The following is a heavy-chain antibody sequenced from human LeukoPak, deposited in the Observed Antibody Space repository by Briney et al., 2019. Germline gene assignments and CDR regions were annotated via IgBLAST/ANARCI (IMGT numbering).Heavy chain of an antibody. CDR2: ISPGGETV. D-gene: IGHD6-19*01. V-gene: IGHV3-11*01. CDR3: AIGRDIAVAGPGGYFDH. Sequence: GGSLRLSCAASGFSFSDYHMNWIRQAPGKGLEWLSYISPGGETVYFADSLKGRFTISRDSAKNSLYLQMNSLTDEDTAMYYCAIGRDIAVAGPGGYFDHWGQGTLVTVSS. CDR1: GFSFSDYH. J-gene: IGHJ4*02.